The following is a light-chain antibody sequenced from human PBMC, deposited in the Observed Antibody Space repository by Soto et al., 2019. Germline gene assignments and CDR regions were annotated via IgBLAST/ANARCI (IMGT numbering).Light chain of an antibody. CDR3: QSYDSNLSGL. CDR2: GNN. V-gene: IGLV1-40*01. J-gene: IGLJ2*01. Sequence: QAVVTQPPSVSGAPGQRVTISCTGSSSNIGAGYDVHWYQQLPGTAPKLLIYGNNNRPSGVPDRFSGSKSGTSASLAITGLQAEDEADYYCQSYDSNLSGLFGGGTKVTVL. CDR1: SSNIGAGYD.